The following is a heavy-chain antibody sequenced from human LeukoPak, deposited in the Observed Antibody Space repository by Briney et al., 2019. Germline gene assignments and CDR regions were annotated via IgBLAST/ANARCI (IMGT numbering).Heavy chain of an antibody. J-gene: IGHJ5*02. CDR1: GYTFTTYG. Sequence: ASVKVSCKASGYTFTTYGISWVRLAPGQGFEWMGWISAYNGDTNYAQQFQGRVTMTTDTSMSTAYMELRSLRSDDTAVYYCARDLIAVRPGWFDPWGQGSLVTVPS. CDR3: ARDLIAVRPGWFDP. V-gene: IGHV1-18*01. D-gene: IGHD6-6*01. CDR2: ISAYNGDT.